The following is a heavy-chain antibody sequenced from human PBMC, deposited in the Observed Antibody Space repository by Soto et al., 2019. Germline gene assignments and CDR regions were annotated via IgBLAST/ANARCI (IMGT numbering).Heavy chain of an antibody. Sequence: QITLKESGPTLVKPTQTLTLTCTFSGFSLSTGGVGVGWIRQPPGKALEWLALIYWDNDKRYSPSLRSWLTVTKYTSNNQVVLTMTNMDPVDTATYYCVHSRCGGDCLRSYSSHYYYGMDVWGQGTTVTVFS. D-gene: IGHD2-21*02. CDR1: GFSLSTGGVG. J-gene: IGHJ6*02. CDR3: VHSRCGGDCLRSYSSHYYYGMDV. CDR2: IYWDNDK. V-gene: IGHV2-5*02.